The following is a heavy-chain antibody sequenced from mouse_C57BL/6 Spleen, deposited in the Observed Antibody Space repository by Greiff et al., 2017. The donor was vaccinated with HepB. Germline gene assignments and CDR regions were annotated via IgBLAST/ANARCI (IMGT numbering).Heavy chain of an antibody. CDR1: GFTFTDYY. CDR2: IRNKANGYTT. CDR3: ARAYYSNYGWYFDV. D-gene: IGHD2-5*01. Sequence: DVKLVESGGGLVQPGGSLSLSCAASGFTFTDYYMSWVRQPPGKALEWLGFIRNKANGYTTEYSASVKGRFTISIDNSQSILYLQMNALRAEDSATYYCARAYYSNYGWYFDVWGTGTTVTVSS. V-gene: IGHV7-3*01. J-gene: IGHJ1*03.